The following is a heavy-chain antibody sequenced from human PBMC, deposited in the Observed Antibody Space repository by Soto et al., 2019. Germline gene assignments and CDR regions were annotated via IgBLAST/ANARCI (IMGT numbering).Heavy chain of an antibody. J-gene: IGHJ3*02. V-gene: IGHV4-31*03. Sequence: SETLSLTCTVSGGSISSGGYYWSWIRQHPGKGLEWIGYIYYSGSTYYNPSLKSRVTISVDTSKNQFSLKLSSVTAAATAVYYCARGGSGSPDAFDIWGQGTMVTVSS. CDR1: GGSISSGGYY. CDR3: ARGGSGSPDAFDI. CDR2: IYYSGST. D-gene: IGHD3-22*01.